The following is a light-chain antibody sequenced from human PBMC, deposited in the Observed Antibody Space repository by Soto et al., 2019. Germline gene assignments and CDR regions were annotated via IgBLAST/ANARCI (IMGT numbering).Light chain of an antibody. Sequence: DIVMTQSPLSLPVTPGEPASISCRSSQSLLHSNGYNYLDWYLQKPGQSPQLLIYLGSNRASGVPDRFRGSGSGTDFTLKISRGEAEDVGVYYCMQAVQTPWTFGQATKVEIK. CDR2: LGS. V-gene: IGKV2-28*01. CDR3: MQAVQTPWT. J-gene: IGKJ1*01. CDR1: QSLLHSNGYNY.